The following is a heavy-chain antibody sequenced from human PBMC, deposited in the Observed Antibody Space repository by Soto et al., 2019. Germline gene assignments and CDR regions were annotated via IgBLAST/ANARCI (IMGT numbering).Heavy chain of an antibody. J-gene: IGHJ6*02. Sequence: GGSLRLSCAASGFTFSSYSMNWVRQAPGKGLEWVSSISSSSSYIYYADSVKGRFTISRDNAKNSLYLQMNSLRAEDTAVYYCARDLEKTLWFGEFRYYYGMDVWGQGTTVTVSS. CDR1: GFTFSSYS. D-gene: IGHD3-10*01. CDR2: ISSSSSYI. V-gene: IGHV3-21*01. CDR3: ARDLEKTLWFGEFRYYYGMDV.